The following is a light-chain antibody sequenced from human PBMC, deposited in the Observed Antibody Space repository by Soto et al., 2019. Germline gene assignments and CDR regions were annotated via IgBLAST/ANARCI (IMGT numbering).Light chain of an antibody. V-gene: IGLV2-14*01. CDR3: SSFTTSRAYV. CDR2: EVS. Sequence: QSVLTQPPSASGSPGQSVTISCTGTSSDVGGYDYVSWYQQHPGKAPKLMIYEVSYRPSGVSNRFSGSKSGNTASLTISGLQAEDEADYYCSSFTTSRAYVFGLGTKVTVL. CDR1: SSDVGGYDY. J-gene: IGLJ1*01.